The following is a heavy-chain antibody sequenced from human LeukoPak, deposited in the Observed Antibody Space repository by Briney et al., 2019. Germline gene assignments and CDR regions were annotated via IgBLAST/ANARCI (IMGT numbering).Heavy chain of an antibody. CDR2: IKQDGSEK. CDR3: ARDGQLPRTGPNYYYYMDV. D-gene: IGHD6-6*01. J-gene: IGHJ6*03. CDR1: GFTFSSYW. Sequence: SGGSLRLSCAASGFTFSSYWMSWVRQAPGKGLEWVANIKQDGSEKYYVDSVKGRFTISRDNAKNSLYLQMNSLRSEDTAVYYCARDGQLPRTGPNYYYYMDVWGKGTTVTVSS. V-gene: IGHV3-7*03.